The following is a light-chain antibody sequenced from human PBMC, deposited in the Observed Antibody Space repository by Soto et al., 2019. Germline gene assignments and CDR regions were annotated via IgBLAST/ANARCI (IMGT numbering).Light chain of an antibody. Sequence: QSALTQPASVSGSPGQSIAISCTGSSSDIGIYKYVSWYQQHPGKVPKLIIYEVTNRPSGVSKRFSGSKSGNTASLTISGLQAEDEADYYCRSYTTSSTRVFGTGTKLTVL. CDR1: SSDIGIYKY. J-gene: IGLJ1*01. CDR2: EVT. V-gene: IGLV2-14*01. CDR3: RSYTTSSTRV.